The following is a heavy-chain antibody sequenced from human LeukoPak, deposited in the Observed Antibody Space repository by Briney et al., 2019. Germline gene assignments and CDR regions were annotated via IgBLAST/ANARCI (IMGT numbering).Heavy chain of an antibody. D-gene: IGHD3-3*01. J-gene: IGHJ4*02. CDR1: GYTFTSYG. V-gene: IGHV1-18*01. CDR2: ISGDNGNT. CDR3: ARDPHLNFDFWSGYRDY. Sequence: GASVTVSCKASGYTFTSYGISWVRQAPGQGLEWMGWISGDNGNTNYAQKLQGRVTMTTDSSTSTAYMELRSLRSDDTAVYYCARDPHLNFDFWSGYRDYWGQGTLVTVSS.